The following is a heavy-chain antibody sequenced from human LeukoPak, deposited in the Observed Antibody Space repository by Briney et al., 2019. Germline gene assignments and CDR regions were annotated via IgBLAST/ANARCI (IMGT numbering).Heavy chain of an antibody. Sequence: GGSLRLSCAASGFTFSSYGMHWVRQAPGKGLEWVAVIWYDGSNKYYADSVKGRFTISRDNSKNTLYLQMNSLRAEDTAVYYCARRRGPYSSSLPDYWGQGTPVTVSS. J-gene: IGHJ4*02. CDR2: IWYDGSNK. D-gene: IGHD6-6*01. V-gene: IGHV3-33*01. CDR1: GFTFSSYG. CDR3: ARRRGPYSSSLPDY.